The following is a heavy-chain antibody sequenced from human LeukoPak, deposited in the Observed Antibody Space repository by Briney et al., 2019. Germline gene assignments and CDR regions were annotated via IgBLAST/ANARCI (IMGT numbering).Heavy chain of an antibody. CDR2: IYYSGST. J-gene: IGHJ3*02. D-gene: IGHD5-24*01. Sequence: PSETLSLTCTVSGGSISSYYWSWIRQPPGKGLEWIGYIYYSGSTNYNPSLKSRVTISVDTSKNQFSLKLSSVTAADTAVYYCARETIEMATTHAFDIWGQGTMVTVSS. CDR1: GGSISSYY. CDR3: ARETIEMATTHAFDI. V-gene: IGHV4-59*01.